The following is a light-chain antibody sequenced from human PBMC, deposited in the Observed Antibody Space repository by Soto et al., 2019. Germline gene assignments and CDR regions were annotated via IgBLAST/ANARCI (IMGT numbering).Light chain of an antibody. CDR1: QSVSRD. CDR2: DAS. V-gene: IGKV3-11*01. J-gene: IGKJ3*01. CDR3: QHRHN. Sequence: DIVLTQSPATLSLSPGERATLSFRASQSVSRDFAWYQQKPGQAPRLLIYDASNRATGIPARFSGSGSGTDFTLTINSLQPEDFAVYYCQHRHNFGPGTKVDFK.